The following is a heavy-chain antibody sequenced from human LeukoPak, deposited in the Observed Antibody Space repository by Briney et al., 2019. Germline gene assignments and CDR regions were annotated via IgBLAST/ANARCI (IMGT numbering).Heavy chain of an antibody. CDR1: GFTFSSYA. D-gene: IGHD2-2*01. CDR3: AKVRWDVVVPAASFDY. J-gene: IGHJ4*02. V-gene: IGHV3-23*01. Sequence: GGSLRLSCAASGFTFSSYAMSWVRQAPGKGLEWVSVISDSGSSTYYADSVKGRFTISRDNSKNTLYLQMNSLRAEDTAVYYCAKVRWDVVVPAASFDYWGQGTLVTVSS. CDR2: ISDSGSST.